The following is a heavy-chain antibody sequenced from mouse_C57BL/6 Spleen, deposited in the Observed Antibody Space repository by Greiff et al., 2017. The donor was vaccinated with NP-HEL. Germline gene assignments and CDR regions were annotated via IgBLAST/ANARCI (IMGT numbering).Heavy chain of an antibody. Sequence: QVQLQQPGAELVKPGASVKLSCKASGYTFSGYWIHWVKQRPGRGLEWIGRIDPNSGGTKYNEKFKSKATLTVDKSSSTAYMQLSSLTSEDSAVYYCARPFYYGSRGYYAMDYWGPGTSVTVSS. CDR3: ARPFYYGSRGYYAMDY. CDR2: IDPNSGGT. CDR1: GYTFSGYW. V-gene: IGHV1-72*01. J-gene: IGHJ4*01. D-gene: IGHD1-1*01.